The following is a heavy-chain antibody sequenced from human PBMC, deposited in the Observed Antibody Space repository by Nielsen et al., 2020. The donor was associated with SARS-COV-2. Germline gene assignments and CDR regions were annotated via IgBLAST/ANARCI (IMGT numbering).Heavy chain of an antibody. CDR3: ARELGSGRFSVLDY. V-gene: IGHV3-11*05. CDR1: AFSFGDFY. CDR2: ISGNSRDT. J-gene: IGHJ4*02. D-gene: IGHD1-26*01. Sequence: GESLKISCAASAFSFGDFYMTWIRQAPGKGLEWVSYISGNSRDTNHADSVKGRFTISRDNSKNSLYLQMNSLRPEDTAMYFCARELGSGRFSVLDYWGQGALVIVSS.